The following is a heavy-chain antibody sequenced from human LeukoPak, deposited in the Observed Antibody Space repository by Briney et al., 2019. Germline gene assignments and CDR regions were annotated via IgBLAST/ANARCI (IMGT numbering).Heavy chain of an antibody. Sequence: PGRTLRLSCAACGLTFNSYGMHWVRQAPGKGLEWVAFIRYDGSKSYFADSVKGRFALSRDNSKNTLYLQMSSLRPEDTAVYFCAKDGGSGSYFAFDIWGQGTMVTVSS. D-gene: IGHD1-26*01. V-gene: IGHV3-30*02. CDR3: AKDGGSGSYFAFDI. J-gene: IGHJ3*02. CDR2: IRYDGSKS. CDR1: GLTFNSYG.